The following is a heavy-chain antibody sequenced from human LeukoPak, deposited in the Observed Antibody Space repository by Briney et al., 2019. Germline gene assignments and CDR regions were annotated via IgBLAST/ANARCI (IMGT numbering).Heavy chain of an antibody. V-gene: IGHV3-23*01. Sequence: GASLRLSRAASGFTVSSYAMSWVRQAPGKGLEWVSAISGSGGSTYYADSVKGRFTISRDNSKNTLYLQMNSLRAEDTAVYYCAKDRVFYGDYFDYWGQGTLVTVSS. CDR1: GFTVSSYA. CDR2: ISGSGGST. CDR3: AKDRVFYGDYFDY. D-gene: IGHD4-17*01. J-gene: IGHJ4*02.